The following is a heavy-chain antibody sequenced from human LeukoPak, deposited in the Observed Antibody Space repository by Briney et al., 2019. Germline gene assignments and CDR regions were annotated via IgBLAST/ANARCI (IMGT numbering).Heavy chain of an antibody. CDR2: IYYSGST. J-gene: IGHJ4*02. CDR3: ARSIEAYFDY. D-gene: IGHD3-22*01. Sequence: PSETLSLTCTVSGGSISSSSYYWGWIRQPPGKGLEWIGYIYYSGSTNYNPSLKSRVTISVDTSKNQFSLKLSSVTAADTAVYYCARSIEAYFDYWGQGTLVTVSS. V-gene: IGHV4-61*05. CDR1: GGSISSSSYY.